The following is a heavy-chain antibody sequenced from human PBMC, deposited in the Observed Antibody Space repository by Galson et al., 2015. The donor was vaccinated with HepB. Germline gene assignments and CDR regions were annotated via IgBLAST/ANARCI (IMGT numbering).Heavy chain of an antibody. D-gene: IGHD5-12*01. Sequence: SLRLSCAASGFTFDDYAMHWVRQAPGKGLEWVSGISWNCGSIGYADSVKGRFTISRDNAKNSLYLQMNSLRAEDTALYYCARGGYSDYWGQGTLVTVSS. CDR3: ARGGYSDY. J-gene: IGHJ4*02. CDR2: ISWNCGSI. CDR1: GFTFDDYA. V-gene: IGHV3-9*01.